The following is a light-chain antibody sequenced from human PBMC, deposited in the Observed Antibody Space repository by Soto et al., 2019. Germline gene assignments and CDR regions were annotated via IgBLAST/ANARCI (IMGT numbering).Light chain of an antibody. CDR1: QSISTY. CDR3: QQSYDTSWM. Sequence: DIQMTQSPSSLSASVGDRVTITCRASQSISTYLNWYQQKPGKAPKHLIYVASKSKDGVPSRFSGSGSGTDFTLTISNLQPEDFATYYCQQSYDTSWMFGQGTKV. CDR2: VAS. V-gene: IGKV1-39*01. J-gene: IGKJ1*01.